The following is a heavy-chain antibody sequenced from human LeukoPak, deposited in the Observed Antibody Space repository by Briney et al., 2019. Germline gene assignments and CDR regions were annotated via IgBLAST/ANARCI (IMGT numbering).Heavy chain of an antibody. CDR1: GGSISSGGYS. Sequence: SETLSLTCAVSGGSISSGGYSWSWIRQPPGKGLEWIGYIYHSGSTYYNPSLKSRVTISVDRSKNQFSLKLSSVTAADTAVYYCARYGYEDWFDPWGQGTLVTVSS. J-gene: IGHJ5*02. CDR3: ARYGYEDWFDP. V-gene: IGHV4-30-2*01. D-gene: IGHD5-12*01. CDR2: IYHSGST.